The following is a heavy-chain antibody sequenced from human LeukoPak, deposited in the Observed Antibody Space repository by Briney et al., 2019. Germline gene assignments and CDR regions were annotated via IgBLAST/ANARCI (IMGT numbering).Heavy chain of an antibody. CDR3: ARESSSFLDY. Sequence: PGGSLRLSCVASGFSLSSCAMSWARQAPGKGLEWVSGISSSGSGGNTYYADSVKGRFTISRDNSKNTLYLQMNSLRADDTAVYYCARESSSFLDYWGQGTLVTVSS. CDR2: ISSSGSGGNT. J-gene: IGHJ4*02. CDR1: GFSLSSCA. V-gene: IGHV3-23*01. D-gene: IGHD6-6*01.